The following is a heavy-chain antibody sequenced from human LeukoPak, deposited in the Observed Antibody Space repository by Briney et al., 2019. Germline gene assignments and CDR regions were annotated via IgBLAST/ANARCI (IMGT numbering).Heavy chain of an antibody. CDR2: IYPGDSDT. V-gene: IGHV5-51*01. Sequence: GESLKISCTGSGYTFRYYWIGWVRQMPGKGLEWMGIIYPGDSDTRYSPSFQGQVTISADKSINTAYVQWSSLRASDTAMYYCAREGSYRGSGTHDYWGQGTLVTVSS. J-gene: IGHJ4*02. CDR3: AREGSYRGSGTHDY. D-gene: IGHD1-26*01. CDR1: GYTFRYYW.